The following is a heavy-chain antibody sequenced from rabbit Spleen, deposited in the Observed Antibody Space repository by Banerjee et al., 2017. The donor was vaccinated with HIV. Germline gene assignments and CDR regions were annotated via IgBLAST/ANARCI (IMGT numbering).Heavy chain of an antibody. J-gene: IGHJ3*01. D-gene: IGHD4-1*01. CDR1: GIDSSNYYY. CDR3: VREVAGKFGL. V-gene: IGHV1S43*01. Sequence: QSLEESGGDLVKPGASLTLTCAASGIDSSNYYYMCWVRQAPGKGLEWIGDIDPIFGIAVYASWVNGRFTISSHNAQNTLYLQLNSLTAADTATYFCVREVAGKFGLWGQGTLVTVS. CDR2: IDPIFGIA.